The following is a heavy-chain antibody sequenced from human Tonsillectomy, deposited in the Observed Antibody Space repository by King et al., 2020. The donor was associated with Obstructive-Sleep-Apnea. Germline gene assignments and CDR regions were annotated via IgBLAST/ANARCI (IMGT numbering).Heavy chain of an antibody. D-gene: IGHD3-9*01. CDR2: IYYSGST. CDR1: GDSISSSSYY. J-gene: IGHJ4*02. Sequence: LQLQESGPGLVKPSETLSLTCTVSGDSISSSSYYWGWIRQPPGKGLEWIGSIYYSGSTYYNPSLKSRVTISVDTSKNQFSLKLSSVTAADTAVYYCAIHSSEPKGPRSYYDILTGYYTFDYWGQGTLVTVSS. V-gene: IGHV4-39*01. CDR3: AIHSSEPKGPRSYYDILTGYYTFDY.